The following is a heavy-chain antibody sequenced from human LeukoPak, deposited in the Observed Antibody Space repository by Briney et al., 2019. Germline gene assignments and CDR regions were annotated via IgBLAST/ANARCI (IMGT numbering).Heavy chain of an antibody. V-gene: IGHV3-23*01. CDR2: ISGSGGST. CDR3: AKRAFVLSVVAGDFDY. D-gene: IGHD2-15*01. Sequence: PGGSLRLSCAASGFTFSSYAMTWVRQAPGKGLEWVSAISGSGGSTYYADSVKGRFTISRDNSKNTLYLQMNSLRAEDTAVYYCAKRAFVLSVVAGDFDYWGQGTLVTVSS. CDR1: GFTFSSYA. J-gene: IGHJ4*02.